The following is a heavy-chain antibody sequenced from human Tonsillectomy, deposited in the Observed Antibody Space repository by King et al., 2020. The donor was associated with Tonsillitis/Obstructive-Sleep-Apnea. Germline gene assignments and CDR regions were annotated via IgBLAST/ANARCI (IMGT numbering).Heavy chain of an antibody. V-gene: IGHV1-2*06. D-gene: IGHD2-21*01. CDR3: ARMASRGVVIPAD. CDR2: INPITGGT. Sequence: VQLVESGAEMKEPGASVKVSCKASGYTFTGYYIHCVRQAPGQGLEWMGRINPITGGTNSARKFQGRVTLTRDTSITTAYMEISGLRSDDTAVYFCARMASRGVVIPADWGQGTLVTVSS. CDR1: GYTFTGYY. J-gene: IGHJ4*02.